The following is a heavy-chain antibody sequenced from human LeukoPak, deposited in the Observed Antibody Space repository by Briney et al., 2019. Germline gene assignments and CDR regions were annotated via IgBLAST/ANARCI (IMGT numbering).Heavy chain of an antibody. CDR2: IWYDGRTK. Sequence: GTSLRLSCAASGFTFVSSGMHWVRQAPGKGLEWVALIWYDGRTKFYADSVKGRFTISRDNSKNTLYLQMNSLRAEDTAVYYCASWDPSYGDYNIDYWGQGTLVTVSS. J-gene: IGHJ4*02. CDR1: GFTFVSSG. D-gene: IGHD4-17*01. CDR3: ASWDPSYGDYNIDY. V-gene: IGHV3-33*01.